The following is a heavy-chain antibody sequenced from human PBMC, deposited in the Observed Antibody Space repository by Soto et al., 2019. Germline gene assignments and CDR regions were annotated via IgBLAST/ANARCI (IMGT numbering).Heavy chain of an antibody. CDR3: ASPTFGGVIVTPSGDAFDI. CDR1: GGSISSSSYY. D-gene: IGHD3-16*02. V-gene: IGHV4-39*07. Sequence: SETLSLTCTVSGGSISSSSYYWGWIRQPPGKGLEWIGSIYYSGSTYYNPSLKRRVTISVDTSKNQFSLKLSSVTAADTAVYYCASPTFGGVIVTPSGDAFDIWGQGTMVTVSS. CDR2: IYYSGST. J-gene: IGHJ3*02.